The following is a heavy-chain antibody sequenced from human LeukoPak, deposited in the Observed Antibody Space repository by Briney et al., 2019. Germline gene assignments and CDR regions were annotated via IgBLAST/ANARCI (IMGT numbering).Heavy chain of an antibody. CDR1: GYTFTGYY. J-gene: IGHJ4*02. CDR2: INPNSGGT. D-gene: IGHD6-19*01. Sequence: ASVKVSCKASGYTFTGYYMHWVRQAPGQGLEWMGWINPNSGGTNYAQKFQGRVTMTRDTSISTAYMELSRLRSDDTAVYYCARDQRSFSIAVAGTLGYWGQGTLVTVSS. CDR3: ARDQRSFSIAVAGTLGY. V-gene: IGHV1-2*02.